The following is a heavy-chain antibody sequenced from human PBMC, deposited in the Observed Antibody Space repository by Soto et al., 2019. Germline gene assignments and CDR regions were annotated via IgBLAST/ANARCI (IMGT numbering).Heavy chain of an antibody. Sequence: QVQLQAAGPVLVKPSPTLSLTCTVSGGSISSGGYYWSWIRQHPGKGLEWIGSVYYSGSTSYNPSLKSRVTISVDTSKSQFSMQLSSVTAADKAVYYGAKVGNGNYIDYWCQGTLVTVA. CDR3: AKVGNGNYIDY. CDR2: VYYSGST. D-gene: IGHD1-1*01. CDR1: GGSISSGGYY. V-gene: IGHV4-31*03. J-gene: IGHJ4*02.